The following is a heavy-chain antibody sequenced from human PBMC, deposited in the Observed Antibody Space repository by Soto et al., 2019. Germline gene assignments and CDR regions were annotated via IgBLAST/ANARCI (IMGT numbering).Heavy chain of an antibody. J-gene: IGHJ3*02. CDR3: ARVEEGSYGVRSFGI. CDR1: GFTFISYE. CDR2: ISSSGSPI. V-gene: IGHV3-48*03. Sequence: EVQLVESGGGLVQPGGSLRLSCAASGFTFISYEMNWVRQAPGKGLEWVSDISSSGSPIYYADSVKGRFTISRDNAKNSLYLQRNSLRAEDTAVYYCARVEEGSYGVRSFGIWGQGTRVTFSS. D-gene: IGHD3-16*01.